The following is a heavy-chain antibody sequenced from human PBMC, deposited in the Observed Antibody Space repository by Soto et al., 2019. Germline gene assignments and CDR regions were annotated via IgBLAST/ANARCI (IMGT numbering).Heavy chain of an antibody. J-gene: IGHJ4*02. CDR3: ARRYSSSFDY. CDR1: GGSISSGGYY. Sequence: PSETLSLTCTVSGGSISSGGYYWSWIRQHPGKGLEWIGYIYYSGSTNYNPSLKSRVTISVDTSKNQFSLKLSFVTAADTAVYYCARRYSSSFDYWGQGTLVTVSS. D-gene: IGHD6-13*01. V-gene: IGHV4-61*08. CDR2: IYYSGST.